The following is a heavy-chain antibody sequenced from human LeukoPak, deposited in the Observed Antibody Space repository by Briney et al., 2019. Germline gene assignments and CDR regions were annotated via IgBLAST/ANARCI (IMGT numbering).Heavy chain of an antibody. CDR3: ARDYYGSGSYYHQDV. CDR2: INPNSGGT. V-gene: IGHV1-2*02. J-gene: IGHJ6*04. Sequence: ASVKVSCKASGYTFTGYYMHWVRQAPGQGLEWMGWINPNSGGTNYAQKFQGRVTMTRDTSISTAYMELSRLRSDDTAVYYCARDYYGSGSYYHQDVWGKGTTVTVSS. CDR1: GYTFTGYY. D-gene: IGHD3-10*01.